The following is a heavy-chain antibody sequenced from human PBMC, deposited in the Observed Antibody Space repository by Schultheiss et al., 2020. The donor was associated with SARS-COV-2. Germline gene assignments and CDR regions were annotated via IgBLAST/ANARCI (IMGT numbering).Heavy chain of an antibody. CDR1: GGSVSSGSYY. D-gene: IGHD4-23*01. CDR3: ARSRTTVVPNWFDP. Sequence: SQTLSLTCTVSGGSVSSGSYYWSWIRQPPGKGLEWIGYIYYSGSTNYNPSLKSRVTISVDTSKNQFSLKLSSVTAADTAVYYCARSRTTVVPNWFDPWGQGTLVTVSS. CDR2: IYYSGST. J-gene: IGHJ5*02. V-gene: IGHV4-61*01.